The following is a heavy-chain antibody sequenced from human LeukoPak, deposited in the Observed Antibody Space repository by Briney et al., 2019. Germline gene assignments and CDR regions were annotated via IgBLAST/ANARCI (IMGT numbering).Heavy chain of an antibody. J-gene: IGHJ3*01. CDR2: IKQDGSEK. CDR1: GFTFSSYW. V-gene: IGHV3-7*01. CDR3: ARRPYYYDSSGYYHN. D-gene: IGHD3-22*01. Sequence: GGSLRLSCAASGFTFSSYWMSWVRQAPGKGLGWVANIKQDGSEKYYVDSVKGRFTISRDNAKNSLYLQMNSLRAEDTAVYYCARRPYYYDSSGYYHNWGQGTMVTVSS.